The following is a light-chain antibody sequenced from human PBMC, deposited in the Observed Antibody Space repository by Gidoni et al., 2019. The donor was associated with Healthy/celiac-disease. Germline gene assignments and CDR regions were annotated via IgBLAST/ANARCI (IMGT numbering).Light chain of an antibody. Sequence: QSALTQPASVSGSPGQSITISCTGTSSDVGGYNYVSWYQQHPGQAPKLMLYDVSNRPSGVSNRFSGSKSGNTASLTISGLQAEDAADYYCSSYTSSSTWVFGGGTKLTVL. CDR3: SSYTSSSTWV. V-gene: IGLV2-14*01. CDR2: DVS. J-gene: IGLJ3*02. CDR1: SSDVGGYNY.